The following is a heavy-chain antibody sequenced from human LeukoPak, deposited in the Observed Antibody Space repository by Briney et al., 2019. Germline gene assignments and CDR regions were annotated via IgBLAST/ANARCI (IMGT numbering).Heavy chain of an antibody. Sequence: PGRSLRLSRAASGFTFSSYAMHWVRQAPGKGLEWVAVISYDGSNKYYADSVKGRFTISRDNSKNTLYLQMNSLRAEDTAVYYCARDQGGISLYYMDVWGKGTTVTVSS. V-gene: IGHV3-30*01. CDR3: ARDQGGISLYYMDV. J-gene: IGHJ6*03. CDR1: GFTFSSYA. D-gene: IGHD3-10*01. CDR2: ISYDGSNK.